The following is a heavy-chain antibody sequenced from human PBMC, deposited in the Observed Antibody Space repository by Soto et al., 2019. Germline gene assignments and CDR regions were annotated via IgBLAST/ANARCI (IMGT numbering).Heavy chain of an antibody. J-gene: IGHJ4*02. Sequence: PSETLSLACAVYGGSFSGYYWSWIRQPPGKGLEWIGEINHSGSTNYNPSLKSRVTISVDTSKNQFSLKLSSVTAADTAVYYCARTKNDILTGLDYWGQGTLVTVSS. CDR1: GGSFSGYY. V-gene: IGHV4-34*01. CDR3: ARTKNDILTGLDY. D-gene: IGHD3-9*01. CDR2: INHSGST.